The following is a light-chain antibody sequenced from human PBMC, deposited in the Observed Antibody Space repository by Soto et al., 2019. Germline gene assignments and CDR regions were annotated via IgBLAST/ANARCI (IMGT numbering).Light chain of an antibody. CDR2: GAS. J-gene: IGKJ3*01. CDR3: QQYCSSPFT. CDR1: QSVSSSY. Sequence: EIVLTQSPGTLSLSPGERATLSCRASQSVSSSYLAWYQQKPGQAPRLLIYGASSRATGIPDRFSGSGSGSDFTLTISRLEPEDFPVYYCQQYCSSPFTFGPGTKVDIK. V-gene: IGKV3-20*01.